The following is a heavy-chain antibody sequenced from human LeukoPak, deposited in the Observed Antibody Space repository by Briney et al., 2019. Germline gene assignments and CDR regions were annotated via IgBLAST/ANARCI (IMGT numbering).Heavy chain of an antibody. D-gene: IGHD3-10*01. CDR3: ARGPLLWFGEFKYYFDY. CDR2: IKQDGSEK. CDR1: GFTFSSYA. Sequence: GGSLRLSCAASGFTFSSYAMSWVRQAPGKGLEWVANIKQDGSEKYYVDSVKGRFTISRDNAKNSLYLQMNSLRAEDTAVYYCARGPLLWFGEFKYYFDYWGQGTLVTVSS. V-gene: IGHV3-7*01. J-gene: IGHJ4*02.